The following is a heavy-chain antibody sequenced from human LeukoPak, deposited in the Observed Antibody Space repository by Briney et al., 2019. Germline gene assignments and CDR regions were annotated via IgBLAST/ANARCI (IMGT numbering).Heavy chain of an antibody. Sequence: PSETLSLTCTVSGGSISTYYWSWIRQPPGKGLEWIGYIYYSGTTNYNPSLKSRVTISVDTSKNQFSLKLSSVTAADTAVYYCARATYVWGSYRQDYWGQGTLVTVSS. V-gene: IGHV4-59*08. CDR3: ARATYVWGSYRQDY. D-gene: IGHD3-16*02. CDR2: IYYSGTT. J-gene: IGHJ4*02. CDR1: GGSISTYY.